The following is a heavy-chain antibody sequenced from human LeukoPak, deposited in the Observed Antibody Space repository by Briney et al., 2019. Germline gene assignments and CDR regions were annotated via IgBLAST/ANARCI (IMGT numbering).Heavy chain of an antibody. CDR2: TYYRSKWYN. V-gene: IGHV6-1*01. Sequence: SQTLSLTCAISGDTVSSNSAAWNWLSQSPSIGLEWLGRTYYRSKWYNDYAVSVKSRITINPDTSKDQFYLQLNSVTPEDTAVYYCARSPNYFDSSGYLDYWGQGTLVTVSS. D-gene: IGHD3-22*01. J-gene: IGHJ4*02. CDR1: GDTVSSNSAA. CDR3: ARSPNYFDSSGYLDY.